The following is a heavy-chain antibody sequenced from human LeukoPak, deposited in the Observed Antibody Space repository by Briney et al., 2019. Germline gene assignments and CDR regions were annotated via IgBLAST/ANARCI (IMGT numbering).Heavy chain of an antibody. CDR3: AKSLSWSSSFYFDY. V-gene: IGHV3-23*01. J-gene: IGHJ4*02. CDR2: ISGSGGST. Sequence: PGGSLRLSCAASGFTFSSYAMSRVRQAPGKGLEWVSAISGSGGSTYYADSVKGRFTIFRDNSKNTLYLQMNSLRAEDTAVYYCAKSLSWSSSFYFDYWGQGTLVTVSS. D-gene: IGHD6-6*01. CDR1: GFTFSSYA.